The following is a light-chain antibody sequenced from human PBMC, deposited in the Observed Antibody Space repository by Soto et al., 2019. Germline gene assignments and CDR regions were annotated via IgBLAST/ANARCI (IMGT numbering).Light chain of an antibody. J-gene: IGLJ3*02. CDR2: TNN. CDR1: SSNIGSYT. CDR3: ATWDDSLNGWV. Sequence: QSVLTQPPSASGTPGQRVTISCSGSSSNIGSYTVNWYQQLPGTAPKVLIYTNNQRPSGVPDRFSGSKSGTSASLDISGLQSEDEADYYCATWDDSLNGWVFGVGTKLTVL. V-gene: IGLV1-44*01.